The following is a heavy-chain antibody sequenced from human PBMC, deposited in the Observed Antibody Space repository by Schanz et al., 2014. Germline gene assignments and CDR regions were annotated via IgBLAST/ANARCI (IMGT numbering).Heavy chain of an antibody. CDR3: AKAEYDILTDSYSRLDP. D-gene: IGHD3-9*01. J-gene: IGHJ5*02. Sequence: QIQLVQSGPEVKKPGATVKVSCKASGYIFINSGISWVRQAPGQGLEWMGWISVYTGNTKYGQKVQGRVTMTTDTSTSTAYMALTDLRSDDTAVYYCAKAEYDILTDSYSRLDPWGQGTLVTVSS. CDR2: ISVYTGNT. CDR1: GYIFINSG. V-gene: IGHV1-18*01.